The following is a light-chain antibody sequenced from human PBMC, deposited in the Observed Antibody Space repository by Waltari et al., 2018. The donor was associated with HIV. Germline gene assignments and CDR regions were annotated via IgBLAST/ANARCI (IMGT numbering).Light chain of an antibody. Sequence: QAVVTQEPSLTVSPGGTITLTCGSSTGAVTSGHYPFWFQQKPRQAPKTLSYNTGNNHSWTPDRFSGYLLGGKAALTLTGAQPEDEAEYYCLLSYSDARVFGGGTKVTVL. CDR1: TGAVTSGHY. CDR3: LLSYSDARV. CDR2: NTG. J-gene: IGLJ3*02. V-gene: IGLV7-46*01.